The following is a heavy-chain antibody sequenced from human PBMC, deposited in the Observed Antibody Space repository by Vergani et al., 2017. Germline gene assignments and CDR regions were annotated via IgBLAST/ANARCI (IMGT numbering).Heavy chain of an antibody. V-gene: IGHV4-59*12. CDR1: GGSISSYY. CDR2: IYYSGST. J-gene: IGHJ6*04. D-gene: IGHD1-20*01. CDR3: ARFLTGTTIYYYYGMDV. Sequence: QVQLQESGPGLVKPSETLSLTCTVSGGSISSYYWSWIRQPPGKGLEWIGYIYYSGSTNYNPSLKSRVTISVDKSKNQFSLKLSSVTAADTAVYYCARFLTGTTIYYYYGMDVWGKGTTVTVSS.